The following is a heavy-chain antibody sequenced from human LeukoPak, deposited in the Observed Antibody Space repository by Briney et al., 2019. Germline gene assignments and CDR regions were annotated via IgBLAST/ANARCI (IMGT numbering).Heavy chain of an antibody. Sequence: SETLSLTCSVSGGSITSTSYYWGWIRQPPGKGLEWIGTIYYRGIIYYNPSLKSRVTISVDTSKNQFSLKLSSVTAADTAVYYCARVAAGIGFFQHWGQGTLVTVSS. CDR3: ARVAAGIGFFQH. J-gene: IGHJ1*01. D-gene: IGHD6-13*01. CDR2: IYYRGII. V-gene: IGHV4-39*01. CDR1: GGSITSTSYY.